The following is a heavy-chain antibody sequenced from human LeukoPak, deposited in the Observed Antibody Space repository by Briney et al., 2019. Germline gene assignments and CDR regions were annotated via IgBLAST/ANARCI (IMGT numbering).Heavy chain of an antibody. Sequence: KPSETLSLTCAVYGGSFSGYYWSWIHQPPGKGLEWIGEINLSGSTNYNPSLKSRFTISVDTSKNQFSLKLSSVTAADPAVYYCARGPGYCSGGSCYSARPYYFDYWGQGTLVTVSS. CDR3: ARGPGYCSGGSCYSARPYYFDY. CDR1: GGSFSGYY. V-gene: IGHV4-34*01. CDR2: INLSGST. J-gene: IGHJ4*02. D-gene: IGHD2-15*01.